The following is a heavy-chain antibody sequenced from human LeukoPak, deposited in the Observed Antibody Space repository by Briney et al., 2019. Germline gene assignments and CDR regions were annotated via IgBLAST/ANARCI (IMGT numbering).Heavy chain of an antibody. CDR2: INSDGSST. J-gene: IGHJ3*02. V-gene: IGHV3-74*01. D-gene: IGHD3-22*01. Sequence: GGSLRLSCAASGFTFSSYWMHWVRQAPGKGVLWVSRINSDGSSTSYADSVKGRFTISRDNAKNTLYLQMNSLRAEDTAVYYCAREWRGYYYDSGGYYLLDAFDIWGQGTMVNVSS. CDR3: AREWRGYYYDSGGYYLLDAFDI. CDR1: GFTFSSYW.